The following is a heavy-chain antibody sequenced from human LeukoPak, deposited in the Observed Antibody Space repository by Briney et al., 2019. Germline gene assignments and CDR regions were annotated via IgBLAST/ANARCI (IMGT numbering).Heavy chain of an antibody. J-gene: IGHJ4*02. CDR2: IYHSGST. Sequence: SQTLSLTCTVSGGSISSGGYYWSWIRQPPGKGLEWIGYIYHSGSTYYNPSLKSRVTISVDRSKNQFSLKLSSVTAADTAVYYCASFGVLPRTRDYWGQGTLVTVSS. V-gene: IGHV4-30-2*01. CDR1: GGSISSGGYY. D-gene: IGHD2/OR15-2a*01. CDR3: ASFGVLPRTRDY.